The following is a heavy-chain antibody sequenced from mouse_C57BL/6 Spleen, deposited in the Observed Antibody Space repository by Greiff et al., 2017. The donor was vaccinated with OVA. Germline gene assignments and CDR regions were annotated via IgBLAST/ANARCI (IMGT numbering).Heavy chain of an antibody. V-gene: IGHV5-6*01. CDR1: GFTFSSYG. J-gene: IGHJ2*01. CDR2: ISSGGSYT. CDR3: ARLGLDY. D-gene: IGHD4-1*01. Sequence: EVQLQESGGDLVKPGGSLKLSCAASGFTFSSYGMSWVRQTPDKRLEWVATISSGGSYTYYPDSVKGRFTISRDNAKNTLYLQMSSLKSEDTAMYYCARLGLDYWGQGTTLTVSS.